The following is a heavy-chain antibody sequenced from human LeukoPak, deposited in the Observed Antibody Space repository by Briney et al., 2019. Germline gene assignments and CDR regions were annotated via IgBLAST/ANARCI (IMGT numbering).Heavy chain of an antibody. J-gene: IGHJ6*03. V-gene: IGHV1-8*01. CDR1: GYTFTSYD. Sequence: ASVKVSCKASGYTFTSYDINWVRQATGQGLEWMGWMNPNSGNTGYAQKFQGRVTITRNTSISTAYMELSSLRSEDTAVYYCARARGGNYYYYMDVWGKGTTVTVSS. CDR2: MNPNSGNT. CDR3: ARARGGNYYYYMDV. D-gene: IGHD3-16*01.